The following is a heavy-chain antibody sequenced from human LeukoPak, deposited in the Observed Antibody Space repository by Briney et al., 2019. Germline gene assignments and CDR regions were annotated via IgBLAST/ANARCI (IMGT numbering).Heavy chain of an antibody. CDR2: ISASNGYT. CDR3: ARRSYAWGNYRSDDAFDI. CDR1: GYTFTSYG. V-gene: IGHV1-18*01. D-gene: IGHD3-16*02. J-gene: IGHJ3*02. Sequence: EASVKVSCKASGYTFTSYGISWVRQAPGQGLEWMGWISASNGYTNYAQRLQGRVTMTTDTSTRTAYMELRSLRSDDTAVYYCARRSYAWGNYRSDDAFDIWGQGTMVTVSS.